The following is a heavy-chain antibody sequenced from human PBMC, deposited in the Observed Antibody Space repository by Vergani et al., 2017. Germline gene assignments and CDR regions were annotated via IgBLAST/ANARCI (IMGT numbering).Heavy chain of an antibody. CDR2: IYYSGSS. CDR3: ARGGPSFYYDSSGFPKWFDP. J-gene: IGHJ5*02. V-gene: IGHV4-59*01. Sequence: QVQLQESGPGLVKSSETLSLTCTVSGGSISSYYWSWIRQPPGKGLEWIGFIYYSGSSNSNPSLRSRVTISVATSKNQFSLKLSSVTAADTAVYYCARGGPSFYYDSSGFPKWFDPWGQGTLVTVSS. D-gene: IGHD3-22*01. CDR1: GGSISSYY.